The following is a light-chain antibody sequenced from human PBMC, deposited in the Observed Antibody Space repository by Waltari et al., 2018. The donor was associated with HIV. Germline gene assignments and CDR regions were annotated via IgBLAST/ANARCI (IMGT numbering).Light chain of an antibody. CDR2: DVS. J-gene: IGLJ1*01. CDR1: RSDVGDSTY. V-gene: IGLV2-11*01. Sequence: QSALTQPRSVSGSPGQSVTISCTGTRSDVGDSTYVSWYRQNPGTVPKRMIYDVSKRPSGVPERFSGCRSSNTASLTISGLQAEDEADYFCCSYAGNYSYVFGSGSRVTVL. CDR3: CSYAGNYSYV.